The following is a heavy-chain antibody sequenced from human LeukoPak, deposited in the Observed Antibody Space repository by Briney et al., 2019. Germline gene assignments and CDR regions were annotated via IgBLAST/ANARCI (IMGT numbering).Heavy chain of an antibody. Sequence: AASVKVSCKASGYTFTSYGISWVRQAPGQGLEWMGWISAYNGNTNYAQKLQGRVTMTTDTSTSTAYMELRGLRSDDTAVYYCARERPHYDFWSGYYTIDYWGQGTLVTVSS. J-gene: IGHJ4*02. CDR2: ISAYNGNT. CDR1: GYTFTSYG. D-gene: IGHD3-3*01. V-gene: IGHV1-18*01. CDR3: ARERPHYDFWSGYYTIDY.